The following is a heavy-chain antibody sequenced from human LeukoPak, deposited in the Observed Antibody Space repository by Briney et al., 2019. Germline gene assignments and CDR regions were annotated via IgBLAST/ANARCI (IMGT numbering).Heavy chain of an antibody. V-gene: IGHV3-49*04. D-gene: IGHD5-12*01. CDR1: GFTFGDYT. CDR3: SRDPGGTYSGYNFLDY. J-gene: IGHJ4*02. Sequence: DPGGSLRLSRTASGFTFGDYTMNWVRQAPGKGLEWVGFIRSKAYGGTTEYAATVKGRLTISRDDSKSIAYLQMNSLKTEDTAVYYCSRDPGGTYSGYNFLDYWGQGTLVTVSS. CDR2: IRSKAYGGTT.